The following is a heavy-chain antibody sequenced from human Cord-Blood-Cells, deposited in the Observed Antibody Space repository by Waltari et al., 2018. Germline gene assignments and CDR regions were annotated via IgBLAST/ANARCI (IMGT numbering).Heavy chain of an antibody. Sequence: QLQLQESGPGLVKPSETLSLTCTVSGGSISSSSYYWGWIRQPPGKGLEWIGSIYYRGSTCYNPSLKSRVTISVDTSKNQFSLKLSSVTAADTAVYYCARRGRGDYAFDIWGQGTMVTVSS. D-gene: IGHD2-21*02. J-gene: IGHJ3*02. CDR2: IYYRGST. V-gene: IGHV4-39*01. CDR3: ARRGRGDYAFDI. CDR1: GGSISSSSYY.